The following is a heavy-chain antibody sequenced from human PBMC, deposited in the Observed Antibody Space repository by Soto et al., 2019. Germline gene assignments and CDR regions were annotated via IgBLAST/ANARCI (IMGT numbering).Heavy chain of an antibody. V-gene: IGHV4-39*01. CDR3: ARRLSVYCSGGSCYSRPFDY. Sequence: PSEPKCLTSTVADGSSVSSSCCWGWIRKPPGKGLEWIGSIYYSGSTYYNPSLKSRVTISVDTSKNQFSLKLSSVTAADTAVYYCARRLSVYCSGGSCYSRPFDYWGQGTLVTVSS. D-gene: IGHD2-15*01. CDR1: DGSSVSSSCC. CDR2: IYYSGST. J-gene: IGHJ4*02.